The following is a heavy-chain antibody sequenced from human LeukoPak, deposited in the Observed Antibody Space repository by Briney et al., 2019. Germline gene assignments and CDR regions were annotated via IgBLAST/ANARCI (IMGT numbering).Heavy chain of an antibody. CDR3: ARNGYCSSTSCYPVYYFDY. CDR1: GFTFSSYE. V-gene: IGHV3-48*03. D-gene: IGHD2-2*01. J-gene: IGHJ4*02. Sequence: GGSLRLSCAASGFTFSSYEMNWVRQAPGKGLEWVSYISSSGSTIYYADSVKGRFTISRDNAKNSLYLQMNSLRAEDTAVYYCARNGYCSSTSCYPVYYFDYWGQGILVTVSS. CDR2: ISSSGSTI.